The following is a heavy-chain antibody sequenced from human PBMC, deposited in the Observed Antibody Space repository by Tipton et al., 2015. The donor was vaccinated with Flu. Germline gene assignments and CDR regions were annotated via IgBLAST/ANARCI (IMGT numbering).Heavy chain of an antibody. J-gene: IGHJ4*02. CDR1: GFSISSGYY. CDR3: ATTTYYYGSGSHDY. D-gene: IGHD3-10*01. V-gene: IGHV4-38-2*01. CDR2: VYHGGTT. Sequence: GLVKPSETLSLNCAVSGFSISSGYYWGWIRQPPGKGMEWIGCVYHGGTTYYNPSLKSRVAISLDTFQNQFSLKLTSVTAADTAVYYCATTTYYYGSGSHDYWGQGTLVTVSS.